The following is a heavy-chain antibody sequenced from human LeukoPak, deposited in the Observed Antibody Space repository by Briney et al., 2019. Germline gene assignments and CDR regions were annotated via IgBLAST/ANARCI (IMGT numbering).Heavy chain of an antibody. CDR3: ARSQLRELLGLDY. CDR2: MNPDSGGT. CDR1: GFSFTGYY. D-gene: IGHD3-10*01. V-gene: IGHV1-2*02. Sequence: ASVKVSCKTSGFSFTGYYMHWVRQAPGQGPEWMGWMNPDSGGTNYAQSFQGRVTMTRDTSISTAYMELYSLTSEDTAVYYCARSQLRELLGLDYWGQGTLDTVSS. J-gene: IGHJ4*02.